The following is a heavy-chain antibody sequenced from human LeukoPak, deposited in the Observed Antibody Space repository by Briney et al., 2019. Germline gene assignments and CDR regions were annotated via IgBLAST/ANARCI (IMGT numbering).Heavy chain of an antibody. V-gene: IGHV4-59*01. D-gene: IGHD2-2*01. CDR3: ARSGYCSSTSCYFWFDP. Sequence: SETLSLTCTVSGGSISSYYWSWIRQPPGKGLEWIGYIYYSGSTNYNPSLKSRVTISVDTSKNQFSLKLSSVTAADTAVYYCARSGYCSSTSCYFWFDPWDQGTLVTVSS. J-gene: IGHJ5*02. CDR2: IYYSGST. CDR1: GGSISSYY.